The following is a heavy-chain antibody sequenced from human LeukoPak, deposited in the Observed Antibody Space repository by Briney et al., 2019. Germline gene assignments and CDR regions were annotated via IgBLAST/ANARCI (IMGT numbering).Heavy chain of an antibody. CDR3: ARHRDFDSTGYYYPLFDY. CDR2: INANHGGT. D-gene: IGHD3-22*01. CDR1: RYTFTDYY. J-gene: IGHJ4*01. V-gene: IGHV1-2*02. Sequence: GFSVTVTCMASRYTFTDYYLLWVRLAPGQGLEGMGWINANHGGTNYALQFQGRVTITRDTSISTAYMELSWLRSDDAAVYYCARHRDFDSTGYYYPLFDYWGHGA.